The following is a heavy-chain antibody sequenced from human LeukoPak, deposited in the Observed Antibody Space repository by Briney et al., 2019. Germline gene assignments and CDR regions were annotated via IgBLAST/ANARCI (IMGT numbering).Heavy chain of an antibody. J-gene: IGHJ4*02. V-gene: IGHV3-7*03. CDR1: GFTFNNYW. CDR2: IKGDRSEK. D-gene: IGHD2/OR15-2a*01. CDR3: ARVFENRNDFDY. Sequence: GGSLRLSYAASGFTFNNYWMAWVRQAPGKGLEWVANIKGDRSEKFYVDSVKGRFTISRDNAKNSLYLQMSSLRAEDTAVYYCARVFENRNDFDYWGQGTLVTVSS.